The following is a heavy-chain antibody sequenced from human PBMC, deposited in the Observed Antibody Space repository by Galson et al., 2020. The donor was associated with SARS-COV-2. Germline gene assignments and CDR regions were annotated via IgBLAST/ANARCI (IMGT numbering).Heavy chain of an antibody. CDR3: ARQGVNMIVLVTVPGWFFDL. V-gene: IGHV4-38-2*01. CDR2: IYPNGRT. CDR1: GYSVSTTNY. Sequence: SETLSLTCAVSGYSVSTTNYWGWVRLAPGKGLEWLGSIYPNGRTYYNPSLESRVPMSVDTSRNQFSLTLASVTAADTAFYYCARQGVNMIVLVTVPGWFFDLWGRGTLVTVSS. D-gene: IGHD2-21*02. J-gene: IGHJ2*01.